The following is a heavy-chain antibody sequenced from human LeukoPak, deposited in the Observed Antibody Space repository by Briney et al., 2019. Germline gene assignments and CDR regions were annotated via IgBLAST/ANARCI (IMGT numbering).Heavy chain of an antibody. CDR3: ARDVSVGYCSGGSCYASGPQTNLGIGV. CDR1: GYTFTSYG. V-gene: IGHV1-69*13. D-gene: IGHD2-15*01. CDR2: IIPIFCTA. J-gene: IGHJ4*02. Sequence: GASVKVSCKASGYTFTSYGISWVRQAPGQGLEWMGGIIPIFCTANYAQKFQGRVTITADESTSPAYMELSSLRSEDTAVYSCARDVSVGYCSGGSCYASGPQTNLGIGVWGQGTLVTVSS.